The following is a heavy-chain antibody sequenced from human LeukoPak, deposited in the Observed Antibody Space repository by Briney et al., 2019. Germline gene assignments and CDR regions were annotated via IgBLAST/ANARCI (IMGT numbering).Heavy chain of an antibody. D-gene: IGHD1-26*01. CDR3: ASFFYSGSY. Sequence: SETLSLTCIVSGGSISSSSYYWGWIRQPPGKGLEWIGSIYYSGSTYYNPSLKSRVTISVDTSKNQFSLKLSSVTAADTAVYYCASFFYSGSYWGQGTLVTVSS. CDR1: GGSISSSSYY. J-gene: IGHJ4*02. V-gene: IGHV4-39*07. CDR2: IYYSGST.